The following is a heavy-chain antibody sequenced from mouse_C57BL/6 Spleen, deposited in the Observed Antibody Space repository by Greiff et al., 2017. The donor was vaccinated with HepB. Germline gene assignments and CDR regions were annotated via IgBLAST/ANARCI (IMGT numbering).Heavy chain of an antibody. CDR3: ARRGGNYPYWYFDV. CDR2: IDPSDSYT. J-gene: IGHJ1*03. D-gene: IGHD2-1*01. CDR1: GYTFTSYW. V-gene: IGHV1-69*01. Sequence: QVQLQQPGAELVMPGASVKLSCKASGYTFTSYWMHWVKQRPGQGLEWIGEIDPSDSYTNYNQKFKGKSTLTVDKSSSTAYMQLSSLTSEDSAVYYCARRGGNYPYWYFDVWGTGTTVTVSS.